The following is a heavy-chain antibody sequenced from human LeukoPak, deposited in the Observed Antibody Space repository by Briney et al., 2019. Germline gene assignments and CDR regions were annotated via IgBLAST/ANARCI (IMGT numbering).Heavy chain of an antibody. V-gene: IGHV1-8*01. CDR3: ARSTPIYDSSGYYYAYFDY. J-gene: IGHJ4*02. CDR2: MNPNSGNT. Sequence: ASVKVSCKASGYTFTSYDINWVRQATGQGLEWMGWMNPNSGNTGYAQKFQGRVTMTRNTSISTAYMELSSLRSEDTAVYYCARSTPIYDSSGYYYAYFDYWGQGTLVTVSS. CDR1: GYTFTSYD. D-gene: IGHD3-22*01.